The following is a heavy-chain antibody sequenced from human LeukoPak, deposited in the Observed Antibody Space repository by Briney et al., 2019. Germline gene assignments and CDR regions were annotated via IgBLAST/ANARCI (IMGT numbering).Heavy chain of an antibody. Sequence: PSETLSLTCTVSGDSISSGDYYWNWIRQPPGKGLEWIGYIYYSGNTYYNPSLQSRVTISVDTSKNQFSLNLSSVTAADTAVFYCARGHDYFDYWGQGTLVTVSS. V-gene: IGHV4-30-4*08. CDR1: GDSISSGDYY. J-gene: IGHJ4*02. CDR2: IYYSGNT. CDR3: ARGHDYFDY.